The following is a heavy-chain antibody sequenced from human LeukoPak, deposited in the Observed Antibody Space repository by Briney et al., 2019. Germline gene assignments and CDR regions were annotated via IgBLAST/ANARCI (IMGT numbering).Heavy chain of an antibody. CDR2: ITGDGSST. J-gene: IGHJ4*02. CDR3: ARLYAY. D-gene: IGHD2/OR15-2a*01. V-gene: IGHV3-74*01. CDR1: GFTFSNYF. Sequence: PGGSLRLSCTASGFTFSNYFMHWVRQVPGEGPVWVSRITGDGSSTSYADSVKGGFTISRDNAKNTLYLQMNSLRAEDTALYYCARLYAYWGQGTLVTVSS.